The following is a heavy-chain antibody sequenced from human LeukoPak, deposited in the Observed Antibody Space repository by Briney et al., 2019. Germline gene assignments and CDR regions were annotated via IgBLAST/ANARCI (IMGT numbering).Heavy chain of an antibody. CDR2: ISWNSGSI. V-gene: IGHV3-9*01. CDR1: GFTFDDYA. J-gene: IGHJ4*02. CDR3: AKVGVEMATLYYFDY. Sequence: GGSLRLSCAASGFTFDDYAMHWVRQAPGKGLEGVSGISWNSGSIGYADSVKGRFTISRDNAKNSLYLQMNSLRAEDTALYYCAKVGVEMATLYYFDYWGQGTLVSVSS. D-gene: IGHD5-24*01.